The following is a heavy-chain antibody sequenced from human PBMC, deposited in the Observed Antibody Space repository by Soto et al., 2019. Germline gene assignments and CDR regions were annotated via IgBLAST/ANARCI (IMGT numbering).Heavy chain of an antibody. CDR3: ARGIKYGAYSRWFDP. Sequence: ASVKVSCKASGYTFTSYDINWVRQATGQGLEYLGWVNPNSGNTAYVQKFQGRVTMTWDTSITTAYMELSSLRSEDTAVYFCARGIKYGAYSRWFDPWGQGTLVTVSS. D-gene: IGHD4-17*01. CDR2: VNPNSGNT. CDR1: GYTFTSYD. V-gene: IGHV1-8*01. J-gene: IGHJ5*02.